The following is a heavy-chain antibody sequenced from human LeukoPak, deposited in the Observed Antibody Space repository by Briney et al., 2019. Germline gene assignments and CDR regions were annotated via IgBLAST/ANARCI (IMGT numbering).Heavy chain of an antibody. CDR1: GFSFSSYW. J-gene: IGHJ4*02. V-gene: IGHV3-7*03. D-gene: IGHD3-10*01. CDR2: IEGDGSER. Sequence: GVSLRLSCAASGFSFSSYWMSWVRQAPGKGLEWVANIEGDGSERNYMDSVKGRFTISRDNAKNSLHLQMNSLRAEDTAVYYCAAGVGRLIDYWGQGTLVTVSS. CDR3: AAGVGRLIDY.